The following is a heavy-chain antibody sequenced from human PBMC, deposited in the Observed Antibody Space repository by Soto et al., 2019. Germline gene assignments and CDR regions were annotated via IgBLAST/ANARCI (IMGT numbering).Heavy chain of an antibody. D-gene: IGHD1-1*01. CDR1: GYRIESSS. Sequence: SVKVSCKASGYRIESSSRRWVRQAPGQGLEWMGIINPSGGSTSYAQKFQGRVTMTRDTSTSTVYMELSSLRSEDTAVYYCARSISLEGAFDIWGQGTMVTVSS. V-gene: IGHV1-46*02. CDR2: INPSGGST. J-gene: IGHJ3*02. CDR3: ARSISLEGAFDI.